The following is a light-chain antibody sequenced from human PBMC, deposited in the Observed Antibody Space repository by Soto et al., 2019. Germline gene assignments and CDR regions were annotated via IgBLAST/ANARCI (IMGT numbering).Light chain of an antibody. Sequence: DIPMTQSPSTLSASVGDRVTITCRASQSISSWLAWYQQKPGKAPKLLIYDASSLESGVPSRFSGSGSGTEFTLTISSLQPDDFATYYCQQYNSYPLFGQGTKLEIK. CDR2: DAS. V-gene: IGKV1-5*01. J-gene: IGKJ2*01. CDR1: QSISSW. CDR3: QQYNSYPL.